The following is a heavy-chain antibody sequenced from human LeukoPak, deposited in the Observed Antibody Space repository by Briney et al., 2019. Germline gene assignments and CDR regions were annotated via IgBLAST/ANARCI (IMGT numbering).Heavy chain of an antibody. CDR2: INAGNGNT. J-gene: IGHJ6*02. V-gene: IGHV1-3*01. CDR3: ASETIAATGPRRTNYHYYGMDV. CDR1: GYTFTSYA. D-gene: IGHD6-13*01. Sequence: ASVKVSCKASGYTFTSYAIHWVRQAPGQRLEWMGWINAGNGNTKYSQNLQGRVAITRDTSASTAYMELSSLRSEDTAVYYCASETIAATGPRRTNYHYYGMDVWGQGTTVTVSS.